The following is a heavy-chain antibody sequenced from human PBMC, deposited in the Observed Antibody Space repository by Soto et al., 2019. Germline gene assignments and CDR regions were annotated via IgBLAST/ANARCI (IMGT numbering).Heavy chain of an antibody. V-gene: IGHV3-30*18. D-gene: IGHD5-12*01. CDR2: ISYDGSNK. CDR1: GITLSTYG. Sequence: QVQLVESGGGVAQPGRPLRLSCAASGITLSTYGMHWVRQAPGKGLEWVAVISYDGSNKYYADSVKGRFTISRDKSKNTVYLQLNSLRAEDTAVYYCAKDPLAGYTTLWGQGALVTVSS. CDR3: AKDPLAGYTTL. J-gene: IGHJ4*02.